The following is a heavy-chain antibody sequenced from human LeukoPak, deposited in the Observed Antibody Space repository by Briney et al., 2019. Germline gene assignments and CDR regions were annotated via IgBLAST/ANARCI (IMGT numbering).Heavy chain of an antibody. CDR2: ISGSGGST. V-gene: IGHV3-23*01. CDR3: AKDPSSSWYKAEYFQH. CDR1: GFTFSSYA. J-gene: IGHJ1*01. D-gene: IGHD6-13*01. Sequence: GGSLRLSCAASGFTFSSYAMSWVRQAPGKGLEWVSAISGSGGSTYYADSVKGRFTISRDNPKNTLYLQMNSLRAEDTAVYYCAKDPSSSWYKAEYFQHWGQGTLVTVSS.